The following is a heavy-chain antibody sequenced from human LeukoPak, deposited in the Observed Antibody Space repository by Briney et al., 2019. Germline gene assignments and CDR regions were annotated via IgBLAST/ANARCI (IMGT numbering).Heavy chain of an antibody. Sequence: GASVKVSCKASGYTFTSYDINWVRQATGQGLEWMGWMNPNSGNTGYAQKFQGRVTMTRNTSISTAYMELSSLRSEDTAVYYCARLSASYYDFWSGYYYYYYYMDVWGKGTTVTVSS. CDR2: MNPNSGNT. V-gene: IGHV1-8*01. J-gene: IGHJ6*03. CDR1: GYTFTSYD. CDR3: ARLSASYYDFWSGYYYYYYYMDV. D-gene: IGHD3-3*01.